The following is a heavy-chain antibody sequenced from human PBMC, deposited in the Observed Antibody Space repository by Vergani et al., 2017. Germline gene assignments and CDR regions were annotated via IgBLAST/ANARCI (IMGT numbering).Heavy chain of an antibody. V-gene: IGHV1-69*01. Sequence: QVQLVQSGAEVKKPGSTVKVSRKASGGTLSSYAISWVRQASGQGLELMGGIIPNFGTANYAQKFQGRVTITADESTSTAYMALNRLRSEDTAVYYRAGDDCSSTSCYTSWFDPWGQGTLVTVSS. CDR1: GGTLSSYA. CDR3: AGDDCSSTSCYTSWFDP. J-gene: IGHJ5*02. D-gene: IGHD2-2*02. CDR2: IIPNFGTA.